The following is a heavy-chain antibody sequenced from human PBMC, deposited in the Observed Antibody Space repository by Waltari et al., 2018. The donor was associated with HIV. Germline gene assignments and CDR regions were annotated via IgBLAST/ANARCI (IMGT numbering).Heavy chain of an antibody. Sequence: QVQLQESGPGLVKPSETLSLTCTVSGGSISSYYWSWIRQPAGKGLEWIGRIYTSGSTNYNPTLKSRFTISVDTSKNQFSLKLSSVTAADTAVYYCARDIRGDYVPHYYFDYWGQGTLVTVSS. CDR3: ARDIRGDYVPHYYFDY. CDR1: GGSISSYY. D-gene: IGHD4-17*01. CDR2: IYTSGST. V-gene: IGHV4-4*07. J-gene: IGHJ4*02.